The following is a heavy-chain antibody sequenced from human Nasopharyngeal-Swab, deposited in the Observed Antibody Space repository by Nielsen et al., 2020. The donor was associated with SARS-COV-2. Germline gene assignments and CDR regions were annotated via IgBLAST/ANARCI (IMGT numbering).Heavy chain of an antibody. CDR1: GFTFSSYG. J-gene: IGHJ4*02. Sequence: GESLKISCAASGFTFSSYGMHWVRQAPGKGLEWVAVISYDGSNKYYADSVKGRFTISRDNSKNTLYLQMNSLRAEDTAVYYCARGGPRYSSSFGGYWGQGTLVTVSS. CDR3: ARGGPRYSSSFGGY. CDR2: ISYDGSNK. V-gene: IGHV3-33*05. D-gene: IGHD6-13*01.